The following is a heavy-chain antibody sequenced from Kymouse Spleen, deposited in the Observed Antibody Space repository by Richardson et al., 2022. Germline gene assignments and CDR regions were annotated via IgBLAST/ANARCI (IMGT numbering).Heavy chain of an antibody. CDR1: GGSISSSSYY. CDR3: ARRYSGSHGDYYGMDV. J-gene: IGHJ6*02. Sequence: QLQLQESGPGLVKPSETLSLTCTVSGGSISSSSYYWGWIRQPPGKGLEWIGSIYYSGSTYYNPSLKSRVTISVDTSKNQFSLKLSSVTAADTAVYYCARRYSGSHGDYYGMDVWGQGTTVTVSS. D-gene: IGHD1-26*01. V-gene: IGHV4-39*01. CDR2: IYYSGST.